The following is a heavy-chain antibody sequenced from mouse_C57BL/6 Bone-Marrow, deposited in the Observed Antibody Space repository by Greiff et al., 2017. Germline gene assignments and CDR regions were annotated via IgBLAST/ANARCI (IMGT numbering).Heavy chain of an antibody. CDR3: ARYYGSSYEDYAMDY. CDR1: GFNIKDYY. J-gene: IGHJ4*01. Sequence: VQLKQSGAELVKPGASVKLSCTASGFNIKDYYMHWVKQRTEQGLEWIGRIDPEDGETKYAPKFQGKATLTADTSSNTAYLQLSSLTSEDTAVYFCARYYGSSYEDYAMDYWGQGTSVTVSS. CDR2: IDPEDGET. V-gene: IGHV14-2*01. D-gene: IGHD1-1*01.